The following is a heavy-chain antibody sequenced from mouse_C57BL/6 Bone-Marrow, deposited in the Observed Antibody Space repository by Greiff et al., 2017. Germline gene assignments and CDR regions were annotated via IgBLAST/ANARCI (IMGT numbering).Heavy chain of an antibody. CDR2: ISSGGSYT. J-gene: IGHJ4*01. V-gene: IGHV5-6*01. D-gene: IGHD1-1*01. Sequence: ELTLVASLGDLVKPGGSLKLSCAASGFTFSSYGMSWVRQTPDKRLEWVATISSGGSYTYYPDSVKGRFTISRDNAKNTLYLQMSSLKSEDTAMYYCARHGNYVPYYAMDYWGQGTSVTVSS. CDR1: GFTFSSYG. CDR3: ARHGNYVPYYAMDY.